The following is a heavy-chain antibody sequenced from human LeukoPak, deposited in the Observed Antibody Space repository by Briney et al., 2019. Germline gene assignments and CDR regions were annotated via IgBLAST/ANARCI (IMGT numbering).Heavy chain of an antibody. CDR2: ISSSSSYI. Sequence: GGSLRLSCAASGFTFSNYYMNWVRQAPGQGLEWVSSISSSSSYIYYADSVKGRFTISRDNAKNSLYLQMNSLRAEDTAVYYCARNVNLDYWGQGTLVTVSS. CDR1: GFTFSNYY. J-gene: IGHJ4*02. CDR3: ARNVNLDY. V-gene: IGHV3-21*01.